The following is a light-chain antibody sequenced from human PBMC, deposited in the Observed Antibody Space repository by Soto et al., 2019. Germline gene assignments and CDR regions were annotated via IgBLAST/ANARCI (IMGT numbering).Light chain of an antibody. CDR3: SSYTGSNTLV. Sequence: QSALTQPASVSGSPGQSITISCTGTSSDVGGYNYVSWYQQHPGKAPKLMIYDVSNRPSGVSNRFSGSKSGNTASLTISGLQAEDEADYYCSSYTGSNTLVFGTGTKVTVL. CDR2: DVS. CDR1: SSDVGGYNY. V-gene: IGLV2-14*01. J-gene: IGLJ1*01.